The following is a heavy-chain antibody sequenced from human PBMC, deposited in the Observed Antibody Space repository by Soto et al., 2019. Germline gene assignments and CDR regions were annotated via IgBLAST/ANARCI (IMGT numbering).Heavy chain of an antibody. CDR2: IKEDGSEE. V-gene: IGHV3-7*01. Sequence: GGSLRLCCAASGFTFSTYWMIWVRQAPGKGLEWVANIKEDGSEEYYVDSVEGRFTISRDNAKNSLYLQMTSLRAEDTALYYCARGWGYFDSSGFPYLYAMDVWGQGTTVTVSS. CDR3: ARGWGYFDSSGFPYLYAMDV. D-gene: IGHD3-22*01. CDR1: GFTFSTYW. J-gene: IGHJ6*02.